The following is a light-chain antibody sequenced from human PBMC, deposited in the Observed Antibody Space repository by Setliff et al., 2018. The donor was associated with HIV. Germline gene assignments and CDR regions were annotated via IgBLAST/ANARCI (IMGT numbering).Light chain of an antibody. Sequence: QSVLTQPPSVSGAPGQRVTISCTGSSSNIGAGYDVHWYQQLPGTAPKLLIYGNSNRPSGVPDRFSGPKSGTSTSLAITGLQAEDEAEYYCQSYDSSLSGFDGFGTGTKVTVL. V-gene: IGLV1-40*01. CDR3: QSYDSSLSGFDG. CDR2: GNS. J-gene: IGLJ1*01. CDR1: SSNIGAGYD.